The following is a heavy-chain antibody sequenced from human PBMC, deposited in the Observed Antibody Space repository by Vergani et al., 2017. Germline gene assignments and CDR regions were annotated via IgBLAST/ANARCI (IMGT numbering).Heavy chain of an antibody. V-gene: IGHV4-38-2*02. D-gene: IGHD3-10*01. CDR1: GYSISGGFY. CDR3: GVIMVRSPRPDNWFDS. CDR2: MFHTGEA. J-gene: IGHJ5*01. Sequence: QIQLQESGPGLVKPSETLSLTCSVSGYSISGGFYWAWIGQTPEKGLEWIGGMFHTGEASNSPSLQSRVAFSMDTSKNQFSLQLTSVTAADTAVYFCGVIMVRSPRPDNWFDSWGRGTLVTVSS.